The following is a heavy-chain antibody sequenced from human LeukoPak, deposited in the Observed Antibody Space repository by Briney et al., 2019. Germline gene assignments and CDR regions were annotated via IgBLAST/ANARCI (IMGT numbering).Heavy chain of an antibody. D-gene: IGHD6-13*01. CDR3: ARVYSSSWYSGYLYMDV. CDR2: ISYRSSDI. V-gene: IGHV3-21*01. Sequence: SGGSLRLSCAASGFTLSSYNMRWVRQAPGKGLEWVSSISYRSSDIEYADSVKGRFTISRDNAKQLLYLQMSRLRAEDTAVYYCARVYSSSWYSGYLYMDVWGKGTTVTVSS. CDR1: GFTLSSYN. J-gene: IGHJ6*03.